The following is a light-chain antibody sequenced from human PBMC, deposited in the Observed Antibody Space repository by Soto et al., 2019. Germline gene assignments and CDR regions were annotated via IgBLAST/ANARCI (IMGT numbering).Light chain of an antibody. CDR3: QQYGSSPTT. CDR2: AAS. Sequence: DIQMTQSPSSLSASVGDRVTITCRASQSISSYLNWYQQKPGKAPKLLIYAASSLQSGVPSRFSGSGSGTDFTLTISRLEPEDSAVYHCQQYGSSPTTFGQGTKVDIK. V-gene: IGKV1-39*01. J-gene: IGKJ1*01. CDR1: QSISSY.